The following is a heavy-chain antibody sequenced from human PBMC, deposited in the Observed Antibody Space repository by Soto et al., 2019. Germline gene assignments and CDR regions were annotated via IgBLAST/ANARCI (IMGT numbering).Heavy chain of an antibody. Sequence: QVQLQESGPGLVRPSQTLSLTCSVSGASIYNGGYFWSWIRQSPGKGLEWIGHILNSGSPYNNPSQPRRVPISADPSLNQVSLALTSVTAADTAMYYCASGPTAEKVDSWGQGILVTVSS. J-gene: IGHJ4*02. CDR1: GASIYNGGYF. CDR2: ILNSGSP. V-gene: IGHV4-30-4*01. CDR3: ASGPTAEKVDS.